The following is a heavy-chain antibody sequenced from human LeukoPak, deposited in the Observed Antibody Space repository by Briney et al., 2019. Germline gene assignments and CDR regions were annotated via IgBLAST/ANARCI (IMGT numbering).Heavy chain of an antibody. D-gene: IGHD6-13*01. V-gene: IGHV1-2*04. Sequence: EASVKVSCKASGYTFTGYYMHWVRQAPGQGLEWMGWINPNSGGTNYAQKFQGWVTMTRDTSISTAYMELSRLRSDDTAVYYCASTTGSWPRDYYYGMDVWGQGTTVTVSS. J-gene: IGHJ6*02. CDR3: ASTTGSWPRDYYYGMDV. CDR2: INPNSGGT. CDR1: GYTFTGYY.